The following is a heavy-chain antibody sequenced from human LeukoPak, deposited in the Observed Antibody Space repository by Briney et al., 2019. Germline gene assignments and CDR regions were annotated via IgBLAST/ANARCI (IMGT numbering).Heavy chain of an antibody. CDR2: ISSSSSYI. Sequence: GGSLRLSCAASGFTFSSYSMNWVRQAPGKGLEWVSSISSSSSYIYYADSVRGRFTISRDNSKNTLYLQMKSLRVEDTAVYYCAGSLAYCGGDCRLGDYWGQGTLVTVSS. J-gene: IGHJ4*02. D-gene: IGHD2-21*02. CDR3: AGSLAYCGGDCRLGDY. V-gene: IGHV3-21*01. CDR1: GFTFSSYS.